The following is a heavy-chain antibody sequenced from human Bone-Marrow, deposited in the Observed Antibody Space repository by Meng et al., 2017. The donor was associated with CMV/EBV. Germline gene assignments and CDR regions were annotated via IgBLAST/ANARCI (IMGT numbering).Heavy chain of an antibody. CDR1: GVSVRNGDYY. D-gene: IGHD2-2*01. CDR3: AKLDAPADAFDI. CDR2: VHYSGRT. V-gene: IGHV4-61*08. Sequence: SETLSLTCSVTGVSVRNGDYYWFWIRQSPGKGLEWIGYVHYSGRTNYNPSLMSRVTISLDTSRKQFSLKLTSVTAADTAVYYCAKLDAPADAFDIWGRGAMATVSS. J-gene: IGHJ3*02.